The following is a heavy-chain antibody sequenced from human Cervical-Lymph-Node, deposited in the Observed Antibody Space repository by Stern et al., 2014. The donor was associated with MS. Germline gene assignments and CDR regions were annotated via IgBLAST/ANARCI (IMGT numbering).Heavy chain of an antibody. Sequence: VQLVESGGGLVQPGGSLRLSCAASGFTFSSYWMNWVRQAPGQGLEWVANIKEDGSETYYVDSVKGRFTISRDNAKNSLYLQMNSLRAEKTAVYYCARGSDTWGQGTLVTVSS. D-gene: IGHD2-15*01. CDR1: GFTFSSYW. CDR2: IKEDGSET. V-gene: IGHV3-7*01. J-gene: IGHJ5*02. CDR3: ARGSDT.